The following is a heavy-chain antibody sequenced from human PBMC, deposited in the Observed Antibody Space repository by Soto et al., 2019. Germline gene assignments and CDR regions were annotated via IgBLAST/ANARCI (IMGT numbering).Heavy chain of an antibody. CDR3: ARGGVTGIVGIFGSPLDI. V-gene: IGHV3-33*01. D-gene: IGHD1-1*01. Sequence: QVQLVESGGGWVQPGRSLRLSCEATGFSFTTYGMHWVRQAPGKGLEWVAVIGYGGNNKYYADSVDGRFTISRDNSKNTVYLQMKSLRGDDTAVYYCARGGVTGIVGIFGSPLDIWGQGTVVTVSS. CDR2: IGYGGNNK. CDR1: GFSFTTYG. J-gene: IGHJ3*02.